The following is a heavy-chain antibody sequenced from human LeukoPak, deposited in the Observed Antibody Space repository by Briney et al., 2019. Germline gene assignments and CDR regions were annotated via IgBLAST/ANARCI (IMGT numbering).Heavy chain of an antibody. CDR2: INPNSGGT. CDR3: ARAFRGYSYGYVDRPNDY. CDR1: GYTFTGYY. J-gene: IGHJ4*02. D-gene: IGHD5-18*01. V-gene: IGHV1-2*02. Sequence: GASVKVSCKAPGYTFTGYYMHWVRQAPGQGLEWMGWINPNSGGTNYAQKFQGRVTMTRDTSISTAYMELSSLRSEDTAVYYCARAFRGYSYGYVDRPNDYWGQGTLVTVSS.